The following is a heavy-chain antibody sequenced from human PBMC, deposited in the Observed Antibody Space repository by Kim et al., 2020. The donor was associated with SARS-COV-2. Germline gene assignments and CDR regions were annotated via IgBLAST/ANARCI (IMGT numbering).Heavy chain of an antibody. CDR1: GFTFSDYA. Sequence: GGSLRLSCVASGFTFSDYAMRWVRQAPGKGLEWVAVICYDGSNTYYADSVKGRFTISRDNSKNTLYLQMNSLRAEDTAVYYCASDAPRAHNAFDIWGQGT. J-gene: IGHJ3*02. CDR3: ASDAPRAHNAFDI. V-gene: IGHV3-33*01. CDR2: ICYDGSNT.